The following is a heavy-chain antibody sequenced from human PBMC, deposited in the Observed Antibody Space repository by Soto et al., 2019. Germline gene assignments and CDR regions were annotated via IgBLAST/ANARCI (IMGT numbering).Heavy chain of an antibody. CDR3: AKGYSGSCGGVFDY. CDR1: GFTFSSYA. CDR2: ISGSGGST. V-gene: IGHV3-23*01. J-gene: IGHJ4*02. D-gene: IGHD1-26*01. Sequence: EVQLLESGGGLIQPGGSLRLSCAASGFTFSSYAMSWVRQAPGKGLEWVSTISGSGGSTYYADSVKGRFTISRDNSKDTLYLQLNSLRAEDTAIYCCAKGYSGSCGGVFDYWGQGTLVTVSS.